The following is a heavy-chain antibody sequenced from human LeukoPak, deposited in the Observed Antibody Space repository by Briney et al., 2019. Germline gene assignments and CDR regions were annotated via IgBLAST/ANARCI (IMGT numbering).Heavy chain of an antibody. CDR1: GASINGYF. D-gene: IGHD1-26*01. CDR2: VSHTGAT. J-gene: IGHJ3*01. Sequence: SETLSLTCSVSGASINGYFWNWVRQTPEKRLDWVGYVSHTGATTINPTLKSRVSITIDTSKSQISLTMTSVTAADSALYYCARDRRGSFYTFDLWGPGTIVSVS. CDR3: ARDRRGSFYTFDL. V-gene: IGHV4-59*01.